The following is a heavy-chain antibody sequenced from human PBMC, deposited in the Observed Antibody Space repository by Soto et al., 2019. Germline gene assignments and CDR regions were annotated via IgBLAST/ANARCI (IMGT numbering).Heavy chain of an antibody. CDR1: GGSFSGYY. J-gene: IGHJ5*02. CDR2: INHSGST. Sequence: SETLSLTCAVYGGSFSGYYWSWIRQPPGKGLEWIGEINHSGSTNYNPSLKSRVTISVDTSKNQFSLKLSSVTAADTAVYYCASLISHCSSTSCGASWGQGTLVTVSS. V-gene: IGHV4-34*01. CDR3: ASLISHCSSTSCGAS. D-gene: IGHD2-2*01.